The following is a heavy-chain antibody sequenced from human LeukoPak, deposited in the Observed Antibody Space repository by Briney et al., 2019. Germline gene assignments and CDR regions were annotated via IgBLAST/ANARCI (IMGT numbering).Heavy chain of an antibody. J-gene: IGHJ5*02. CDR3: ATVTTSNP. CDR2: ISSSSSYI. CDR1: GFTFSSYE. Sequence: GGSLRLSCAASGFTFSSYEMNWVRQAPGKGLEWVSSISSSSSYIYYADSVKGRFTISRGNAKNSLYLQMNSLRAEDTAVYYCATVTTSNPWGQGTLVTVSS. D-gene: IGHD4-17*01. V-gene: IGHV3-21*01.